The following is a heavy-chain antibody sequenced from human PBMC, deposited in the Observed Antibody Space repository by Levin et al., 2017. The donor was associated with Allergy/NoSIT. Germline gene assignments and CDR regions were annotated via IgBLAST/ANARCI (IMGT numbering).Heavy chain of an antibody. Sequence: GGSLRLSCAASGFTFSSYGMHWVRQAPGKGLEWVAVISYDGSNKYYADSVKGRFTISRDNSKNTLYLQMNSLRAEDTAVYYCAKEGVWGSYRNARTYWYFDLWGRGTLVTVSS. D-gene: IGHD3-16*02. CDR1: GFTFSSYG. CDR3: AKEGVWGSYRNARTYWYFDL. CDR2: ISYDGSNK. V-gene: IGHV3-30*18. J-gene: IGHJ2*01.